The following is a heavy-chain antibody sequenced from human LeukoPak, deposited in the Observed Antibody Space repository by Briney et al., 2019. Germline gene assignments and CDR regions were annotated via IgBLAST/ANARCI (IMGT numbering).Heavy chain of an antibody. J-gene: IGHJ5*02. CDR2: INEDGGQK. D-gene: IGHD6-6*01. V-gene: IGHV3-7*01. CDR3: ASSSYSSSSA. CDR1: GISFTKYW. Sequence: GVALSLSCAASGISFTKYWMIWVRQAPGKGLEGVAKINEDGGQKYYVGSVEGRFTISRDNAKNSVFLQMHSLRAEDTAMYYCASSSYSSSSAWGQGALVTVSS.